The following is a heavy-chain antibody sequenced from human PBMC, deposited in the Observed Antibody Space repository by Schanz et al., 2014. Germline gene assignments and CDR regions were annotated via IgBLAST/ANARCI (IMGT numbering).Heavy chain of an antibody. CDR2: ISAYNGNT. Sequence: QVQLEQSGAEVKKPGSSVKVSCKASGGTFSSFGINWVRQAPGQGLEWMGWISAYNGNTNYAQKLQGRVTMTTDTSTSTVYMELRSLTSDDSAVYYCARDRDQWDGNYLDYWGQGTLVTVSS. V-gene: IGHV1-18*01. CDR1: GGTFSSFG. CDR3: ARDRDQWDGNYLDY. J-gene: IGHJ4*02. D-gene: IGHD1-26*01.